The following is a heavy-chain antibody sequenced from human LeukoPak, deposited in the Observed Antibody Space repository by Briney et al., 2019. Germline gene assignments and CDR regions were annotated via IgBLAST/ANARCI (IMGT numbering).Heavy chain of an antibody. J-gene: IGHJ4*02. CDR3: ARVGRGDHTWGSYSFDY. CDR1: GGSINGYY. Sequence: SETLSLTCSVSGGSINGYYWGWIWQPPGKGPAWIGYINYSGSTNYNPSLKSQVTISLDTSKNHFSLKLTSVTAADTAVCYCARVGRGDHTWGSYSFDYWGQGALVTVSS. V-gene: IGHV4-59*01. D-gene: IGHD3-16*01. CDR2: INYSGST.